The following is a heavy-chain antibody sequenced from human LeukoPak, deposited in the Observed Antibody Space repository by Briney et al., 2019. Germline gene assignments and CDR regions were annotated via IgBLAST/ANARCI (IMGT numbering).Heavy chain of an antibody. J-gene: IGHJ4*02. CDR1: GFTFSNYA. V-gene: IGHV3-23*01. D-gene: IGHD3-9*01. Sequence: GGSLRLSCAASGFTFSNYAMSWVRQAPGKGLQWVSAIDGRDDTTYYADSVEGRFTISRDNSKNTLYLQMNSLRGEDTAVYYCAKVGQHYYDILTGHEADYWGQGTLVTVSS. CDR3: AKVGQHYYDILTGHEADY. CDR2: IDGRDDTT.